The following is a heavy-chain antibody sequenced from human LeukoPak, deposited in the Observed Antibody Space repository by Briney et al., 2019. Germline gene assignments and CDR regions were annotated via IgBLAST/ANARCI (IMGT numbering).Heavy chain of an antibody. CDR2: ISYDGSNK. CDR1: GFTFSSYA. V-gene: IGHV3-30-3*01. D-gene: IGHD3-9*01. Sequence: GRSLRLSCAASGFTFSSYAMHWVRQAPGKGLEWVAVISYDGSNKYYADSVKGRFTISRDNSKNTLYLQMNSLRAEDTAVYYCAKERDILTGYYGPYYGMDVWGQGTTVTVSS. J-gene: IGHJ6*02. CDR3: AKERDILTGYYGPYYGMDV.